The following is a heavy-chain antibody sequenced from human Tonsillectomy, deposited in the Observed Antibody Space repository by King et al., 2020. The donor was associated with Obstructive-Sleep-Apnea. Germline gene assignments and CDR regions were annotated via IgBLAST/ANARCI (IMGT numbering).Heavy chain of an antibody. J-gene: IGHJ4*02. Sequence: VQLVESGGGVVQAGRSLRLSCTPSGFTFSSHGMHWVRQAPGKGLEWVAAIWWDGSRQCYADSVKGRFTVSRDDSKSTLYLQMNSLRAEDTAGYYCARDPSSTLDYWGQGTRVTVSS. CDR2: IWWDGSRQ. CDR3: ARDPSSTLDY. V-gene: IGHV3-33*01. CDR1: GFTFSSHG. D-gene: IGHD6-13*01.